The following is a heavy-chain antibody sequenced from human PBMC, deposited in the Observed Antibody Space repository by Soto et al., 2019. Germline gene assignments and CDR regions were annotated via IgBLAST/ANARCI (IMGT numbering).Heavy chain of an antibody. D-gene: IGHD3-22*01. CDR1: GFTYSTYT. Sequence: GGSLRLSCAASGFTYSTYTMHWVRQAPGKGLEWVAVISYDGNNKFYADSVKGRFTISRDDSKNLIYLQMNSLKTEDTAVYYCAREGSSSGPDYEYWGQGTLVTVSS. J-gene: IGHJ4*02. V-gene: IGHV3-30-3*01. CDR2: ISYDGNNK. CDR3: AREGSSSGPDYEY.